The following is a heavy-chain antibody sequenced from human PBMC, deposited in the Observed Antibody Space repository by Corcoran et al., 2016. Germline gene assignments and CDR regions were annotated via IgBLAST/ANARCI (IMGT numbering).Heavy chain of an antibody. J-gene: IGHJ4*02. D-gene: IGHD3-22*01. V-gene: IGHV3-15*07. Sequence: EVQLVESGGGLVKPGGSLRLSCAASGFTFSNAWMNWVRQAPGKGLEWVGRIKSKTDGGTTDYAAPVKGRFTISRDDSKNTLYLQMNSLKTEDTAMYYCTTVVSPYYYDSSGTGSYWGQGTLVTVSS. CDR3: TTVVSPYYYDSSGTGSY. CDR2: IKSKTDGGTT. CDR1: GFTFSNAW.